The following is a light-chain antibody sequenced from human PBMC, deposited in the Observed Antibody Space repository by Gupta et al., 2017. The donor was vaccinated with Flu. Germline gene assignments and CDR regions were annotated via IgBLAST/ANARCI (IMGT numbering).Light chain of an antibody. J-gene: IGLJ2*01. Sequence: SYELTQPPSVSVALGQTARITCGGHDIGSKNVHWYQQKAGQAPVLVIYRDKFRPSGIPERFSGTDSGTTLTITGAEAGDEADYYCQVWDIRTVVFGGGTKLTVL. CDR3: QVWDIRTVV. V-gene: IGLV3-9*01. CDR2: RDK. CDR1: DIGSKN.